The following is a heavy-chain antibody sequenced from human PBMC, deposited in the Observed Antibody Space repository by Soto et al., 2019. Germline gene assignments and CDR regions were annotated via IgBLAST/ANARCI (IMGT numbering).Heavy chain of an antibody. J-gene: IGHJ5*02. D-gene: IGHD6-19*01. Sequence: PSETLSLTCTVSGGSFSSGSYYWSWILQPPGKGLEWIGYIYYSGSTNYNPSLKSRVTISVDTSKNQFSLKLSSVTAADTAVYYCARGIAVAGTFWFDPWGQGTLVTVSS. CDR1: GGSFSSGSYY. CDR2: IYYSGST. V-gene: IGHV4-61*01. CDR3: ARGIAVAGTFWFDP.